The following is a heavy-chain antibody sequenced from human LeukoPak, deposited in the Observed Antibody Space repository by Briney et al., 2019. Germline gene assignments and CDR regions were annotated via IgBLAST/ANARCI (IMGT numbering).Heavy chain of an antibody. CDR1: GYTFPGYY. Sequence: ASVKVSCKASGYTFPGYYMHWVRQAPGQGLEWMGWINPNSGGTNYAQKFQGRVTMTRDTSISTAYMELSRLRADDTAVYYCARGSFSADAPLVLDYFHHWGQGTLVTDSS. CDR3: ARGSFSADAPLVLDYFHH. V-gene: IGHV1-2*02. D-gene: IGHD5-18*01. CDR2: INPNSGGT. J-gene: IGHJ1*01.